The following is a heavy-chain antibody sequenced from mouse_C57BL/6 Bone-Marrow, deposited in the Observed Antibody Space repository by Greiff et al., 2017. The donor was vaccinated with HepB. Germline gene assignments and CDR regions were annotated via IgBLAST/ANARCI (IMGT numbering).Heavy chain of an antibody. V-gene: IGHV1-50*01. Sequence: QVQLQQPGAELVKPGASVKLSCKASGYTFTSYWMQWVKQRPGQGLEWIGEIDPSDSYTNYNQKFKGKATLTVDTSSSTAYMQLSSLTSEDSAVYYCALGDYDYYFDYWGQGTTLTVSS. D-gene: IGHD2-4*01. CDR2: IDPSDSYT. J-gene: IGHJ2*01. CDR3: ALGDYDYYFDY. CDR1: GYTFTSYW.